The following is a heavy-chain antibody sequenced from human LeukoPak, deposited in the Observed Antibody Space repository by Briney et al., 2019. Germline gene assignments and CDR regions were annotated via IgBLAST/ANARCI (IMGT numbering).Heavy chain of an antibody. CDR1: GFTVSNNY. CDR3: ARSPYSSSWYEY. V-gene: IGHV3-66*01. CDR2: IYSGGST. D-gene: IGHD6-13*01. J-gene: IGHJ4*02. Sequence: GGSLRLSCAASGFTVSNNYMSWVRQAPGKGLEWVSVIYSGGSTFYADSVKGRFTISRDNSKNTLYPQMNSLRAEDTAVYYCARSPYSSSWYEYWGQGTLVTVSS.